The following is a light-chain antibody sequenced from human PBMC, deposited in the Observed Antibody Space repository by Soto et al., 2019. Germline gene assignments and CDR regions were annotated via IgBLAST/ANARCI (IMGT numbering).Light chain of an antibody. J-gene: IGKJ5*01. CDR2: GAS. CDR3: QQYGSSLSIT. V-gene: IGKV3-20*01. CDR1: QSVSSSY. Sequence: EIVLTQSPGTLSLSPGERVTLSCRASQSVSSSYLAWYQQKPGQAPRLLIYGASSRDTGIPDRFSGSGSGTDFTLTISRLEPEDFAVYYCQQYGSSLSITFGQGTRLENK.